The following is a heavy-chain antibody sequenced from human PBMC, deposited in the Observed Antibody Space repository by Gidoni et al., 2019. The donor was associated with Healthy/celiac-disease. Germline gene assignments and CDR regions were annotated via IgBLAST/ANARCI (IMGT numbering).Heavy chain of an antibody. J-gene: IGHJ1*01. CDR3: ARESRGHSSGYEVYFQH. CDR2: ISAYNGNT. V-gene: IGHV1-18*04. D-gene: IGHD3-22*01. Sequence: QVQLVQSGAEVKKPGASVKVSCKASGYTFTSYGISWVRQAPGQGLEWMGWISAYNGNTNYAQKLQGRVTMTTDTSTSTAYMELRSLRSDDTAVYYCARESRGHSSGYEVYFQHWGQGTLVTVSS. CDR1: GYTFTSYG.